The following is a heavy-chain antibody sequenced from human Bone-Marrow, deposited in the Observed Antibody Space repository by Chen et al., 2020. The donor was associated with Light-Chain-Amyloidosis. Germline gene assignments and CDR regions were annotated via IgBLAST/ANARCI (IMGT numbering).Heavy chain of an antibody. J-gene: IGHJ4*02. CDR1: GYTFPNYW. D-gene: IGHD5-12*01. V-gene: IGHV5-51*01. Sequence: EVQLEQSGPEVKKPGESLKISCKGSGYTFPNYWIGWVRQMPGKGLEWMGVIYPDDSDARYSPAFEGQVTISADKSISTAYRQGRSLKASDTAMYYCARRRDGYNFDYWGQGTLVTFSS. CDR3: ARRRDGYNFDY. CDR2: IYPDDSDA.